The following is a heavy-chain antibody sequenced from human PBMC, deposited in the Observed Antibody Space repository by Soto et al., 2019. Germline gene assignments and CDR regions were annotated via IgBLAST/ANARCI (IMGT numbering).Heavy chain of an antibody. D-gene: IGHD1-26*01. CDR2: RAPISGSP. V-gene: IGHV1-69*18. CDR1: GDTFSHYV. J-gene: IGHJ3*01. CDR3: ARIGVGSRR. Sequence: VQMVQSGAEVKEPGSSVKVSCTNSGDTFSHYVMSWVRQAPGQGLEWMGSRAPISGSPNYAERFEGRLTISADAGTSTMYMELRSLKYDDTAVYYCARIGVGSRRWGQGTMVTVPS.